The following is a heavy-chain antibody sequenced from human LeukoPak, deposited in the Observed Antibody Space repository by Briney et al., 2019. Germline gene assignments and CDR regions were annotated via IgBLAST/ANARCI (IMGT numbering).Heavy chain of an antibody. V-gene: IGHV3-13*05. Sequence: GGSLRLSCAASGFTFSSYDMHWVRQATGKGLEWVSAIGTAGDPYYPGSVKGRFTISRENAKNSLYLQMNSLRAGDTAVYCCARGTWDYYGSGSYYTNYGMDVWGKGTTVTVSS. J-gene: IGHJ6*04. CDR3: ARGTWDYYGSGSYYTNYGMDV. D-gene: IGHD3-10*01. CDR1: GFTFSSYD. CDR2: IGTAGDP.